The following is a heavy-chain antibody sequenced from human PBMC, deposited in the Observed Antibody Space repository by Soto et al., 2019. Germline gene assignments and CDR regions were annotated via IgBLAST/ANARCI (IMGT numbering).Heavy chain of an antibody. Sequence: GGSLRLSCAASGFTFSSYWMHWVRQAPGKGLVWVSRINSDGSSTSYADSVKGRFTISRDNAKNTLYLQMNSLRAGDTAVYYCVAVVTPPGPYYYYGMDVWGQGTTVTVSS. V-gene: IGHV3-74*01. CDR2: INSDGSST. J-gene: IGHJ6*02. D-gene: IGHD2-15*01. CDR1: GFTFSSYW. CDR3: VAVVTPPGPYYYYGMDV.